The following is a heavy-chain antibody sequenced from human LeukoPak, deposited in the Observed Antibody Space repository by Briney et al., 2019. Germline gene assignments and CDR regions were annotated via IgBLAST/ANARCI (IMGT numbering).Heavy chain of an antibody. V-gene: IGHV3-30-3*01. CDR3: ARGAYCTNGVCLTSHGNPYFDY. Sequence: GGSLRLSCAASGFTFSSYAMHWVRQAPGKGLEWVAVISYDGSNKYYADSVKGRFTISKDNSRNTLYLQMNSLRAEDTAVYYCARGAYCTNGVCLTSHGNPYFDYWGQGTLVTVSS. CDR2: ISYDGSNK. D-gene: IGHD2-8*01. J-gene: IGHJ4*02. CDR1: GFTFSSYA.